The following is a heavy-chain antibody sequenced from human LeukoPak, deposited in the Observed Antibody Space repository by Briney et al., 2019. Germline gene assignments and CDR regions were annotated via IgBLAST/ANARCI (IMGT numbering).Heavy chain of an antibody. J-gene: IGHJ4*02. V-gene: IGHV1-2*04. CDR1: GYTFTGYY. CDR3: ARDYGDYKFDY. Sequence: SVKVSCKASGYTFTGYYMHWVRRAPGQGLEWMGWINPNSGGTNYAQKFQGWVTMTRDTSISTAYMELSRLRSDDTAVYYCARDYGDYKFDYWGQGTLVTVSS. D-gene: IGHD4-17*01. CDR2: INPNSGGT.